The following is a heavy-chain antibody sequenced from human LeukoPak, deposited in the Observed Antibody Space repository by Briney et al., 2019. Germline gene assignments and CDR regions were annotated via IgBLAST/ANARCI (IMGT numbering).Heavy chain of an antibody. D-gene: IGHD2-21*01. V-gene: IGHV4-38-2*01. CDR1: GYSISSGYY. CDR3: ASGGAKAGPSNDY. J-gene: IGHJ4*02. CDR2: IYHSGST. Sequence: PSETLSLTCAVSGYSISSGYYWGWIRQPPGKGLEWIGSIYHSGSTYYNPSLKSRVTISVDTSKNQFSLKLSSVTAADTAVYYCASGGAKAGPSNDYWGQGTLVTVSS.